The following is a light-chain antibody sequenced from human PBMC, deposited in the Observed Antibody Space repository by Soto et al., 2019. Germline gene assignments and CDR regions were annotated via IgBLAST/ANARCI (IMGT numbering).Light chain of an antibody. V-gene: IGKV3-20*01. CDR3: QQYGDLPWT. J-gene: IGKJ1*01. CDR1: QSVSSNY. Sequence: ALTQSPGTLSSSPGERATLSCRASQSVSSNYLAWYQQKPGQAPRLLIYGASSRATGIPDRFSGSGSGTDFTLTIDRLESEDFAVYFCQQYGDLPWTFGQWTKVEN. CDR2: GAS.